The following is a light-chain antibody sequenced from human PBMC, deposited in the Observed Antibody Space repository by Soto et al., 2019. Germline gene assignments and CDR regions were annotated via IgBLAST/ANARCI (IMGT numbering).Light chain of an antibody. Sequence: QSVLTQPPSVAGAPGQRVTISCTGSSFNIGAGYDVHWYQQLPGTAPKLLIYGNSNRPSRVPDRFSGSKSGTSASLAITGLQAEDDADYYCQSYDSSLSGWVFGGGTKLTVL. V-gene: IGLV1-40*01. CDR3: QSYDSSLSGWV. CDR1: SFNIGAGYD. J-gene: IGLJ3*02. CDR2: GNS.